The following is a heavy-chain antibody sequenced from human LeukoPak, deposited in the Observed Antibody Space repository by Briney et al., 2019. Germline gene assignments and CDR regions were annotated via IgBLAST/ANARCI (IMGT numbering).Heavy chain of an antibody. CDR3: ARRVSSTSWFDY. D-gene: IGHD2-2*01. CDR1: GXSISSSSYY. Sequence: PSETLSLTCTVSGXSISSSSYYWVWIRQPPGKGLEWIGNMHYSGSTYYNPSLKSRVAISVDTSKNQFSLKLSSVTAADTAVYYCARRVSSTSWFDYWGQGTLVTVSS. V-gene: IGHV4-39*01. J-gene: IGHJ4*02. CDR2: MHYSGST.